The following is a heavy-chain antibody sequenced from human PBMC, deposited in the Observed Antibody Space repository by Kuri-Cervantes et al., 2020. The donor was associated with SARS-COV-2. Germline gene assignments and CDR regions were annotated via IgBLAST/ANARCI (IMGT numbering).Heavy chain of an antibody. CDR1: GDSIGSSDW. D-gene: IGHD2-21*01. CDR2: MYLPGIA. V-gene: IGHV4-4*02. J-gene: IGHJ4*02. Sequence: GSLRLSCGVSGDSIGSSDWWSWIRQPPGKGLEWIGQMYLPGIANYNPSLRGRVTISGDKSQSQISLKLISLTAADTAVYYCSRDRVGVHDSWGQGTLVTVSS. CDR3: SRDRVGVHDS.